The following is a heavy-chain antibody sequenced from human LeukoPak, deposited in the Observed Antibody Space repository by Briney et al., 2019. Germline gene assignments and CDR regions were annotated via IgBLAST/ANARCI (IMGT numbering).Heavy chain of an antibody. CDR2: INSDGSST. V-gene: IGHV3-74*01. Sequence: GGSLRLSCAASGFTFSSYWMHWVRQAPGKGLVWVSRINSDGSSTSYADSVKGRFTIPRDNAKNTLYLQMNSLRAEDTAVYYCAVAGSSDYHFDYWGQGTLVTVSS. CDR3: AVAGSSDYHFDY. D-gene: IGHD6-19*01. CDR1: GFTFSSYW. J-gene: IGHJ4*02.